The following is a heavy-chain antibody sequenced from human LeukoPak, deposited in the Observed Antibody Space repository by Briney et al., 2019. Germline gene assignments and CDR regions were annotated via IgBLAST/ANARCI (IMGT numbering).Heavy chain of an antibody. D-gene: IGHD3-3*01. V-gene: IGHV3-48*01. CDR3: ARSTEWFADY. CDR1: GFNFNVYS. CDR2: MTSDSNRR. Sequence: GVSLRLSCAASGFNFNVYSMNWVRQAPGKGLEWIAYMTSDSNRRYYADSVRGRFTISRDNAKNSVYLELSNLRADDTAIYYCARSTEWFADYWGQGTLVTVSS. J-gene: IGHJ4*02.